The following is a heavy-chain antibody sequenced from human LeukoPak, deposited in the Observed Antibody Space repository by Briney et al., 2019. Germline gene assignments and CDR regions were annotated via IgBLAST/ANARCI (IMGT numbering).Heavy chain of an antibody. CDR1: GGTFSSYT. V-gene: IGHV1-2*02. CDR2: INPNSGGT. D-gene: IGHD2-2*01. CDR3: ARVRGRCSSTSCSMPFDY. J-gene: IGHJ4*02. Sequence: ASVKVSCKASGGTFSSYTISWVRQAPGQGLEWMGWINPNSGGTNYAQKFQGRVTMTRDTSISTAYMELSRLRSDDTAVYYCARVRGRCSSTSCSMPFDYWGQGTLVTVSS.